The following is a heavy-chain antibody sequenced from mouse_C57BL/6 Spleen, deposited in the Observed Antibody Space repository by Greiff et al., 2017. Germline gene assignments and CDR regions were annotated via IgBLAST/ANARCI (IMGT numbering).Heavy chain of an antibody. Sequence: QVQLQQSGAELVRPGTSVKVSCKASGYAFTNYLIEWVKQRPGQGLEWIGVINPGSGGTNYNEKFKGKATLTADKSPSTAYMQLSSLTSENSAVYFCARVRFDYYGSSYAMDYWGQGTSVTVSS. J-gene: IGHJ4*01. D-gene: IGHD1-1*01. CDR3: ARVRFDYYGSSYAMDY. V-gene: IGHV1-54*01. CDR2: INPGSGGT. CDR1: GYAFTNYL.